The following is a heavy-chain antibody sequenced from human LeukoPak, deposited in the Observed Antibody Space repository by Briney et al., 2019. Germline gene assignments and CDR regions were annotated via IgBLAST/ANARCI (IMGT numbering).Heavy chain of an antibody. CDR2: INPRDGYT. V-gene: IGHV1-46*01. CDR1: GYTFTSYY. J-gene: IGHJ4*02. D-gene: IGHD5-18*01. Sequence: ASVKVSCTASGYTFTSYYIHWVRQAPGQGLEWMGIINPRDGYTNYGQKFQGRVTVTRDTSSNTLYMELRSLTSEDTAVYYCATLTAVVEIWGQGTMVTVSS. CDR3: ATLTAVVEI.